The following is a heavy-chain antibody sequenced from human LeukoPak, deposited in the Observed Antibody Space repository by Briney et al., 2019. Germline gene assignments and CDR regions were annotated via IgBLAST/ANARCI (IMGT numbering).Heavy chain of an antibody. V-gene: IGHV1-2*02. Sequence: ASVKVSCKASGYTFTGYYMHWVRQAPGQGLEWMGWINPNSGGTNYAQKFQGRVTMTRDTSISTAYMELSRLRSDDTAVYYCARDLFLLGGYDNNRLDYWGQGTLVTVSS. D-gene: IGHD5-12*01. CDR3: ARDLFLLGGYDNNRLDY. CDR1: GYTFTGYY. J-gene: IGHJ4*02. CDR2: INPNSGGT.